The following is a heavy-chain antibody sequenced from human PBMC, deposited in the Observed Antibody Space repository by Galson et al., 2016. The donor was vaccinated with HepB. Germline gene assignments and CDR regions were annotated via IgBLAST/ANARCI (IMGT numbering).Heavy chain of an antibody. CDR2: ISTRRTT. D-gene: IGHD1-1*01. V-gene: IGHV3-23*01. CDR3: AKERLVRRIFDH. J-gene: IGHJ4*02. CDR1: GFVFSNFG. Sequence: SLRLSCAASGFVFSNFGLSWVRQAPGKGLEWVASISTRRTTYYSDSEQGRFTISRDNSNNTLYLKMNGLRAEDTAVYYCAKERLVRRIFDHWGQGTLLTVSS.